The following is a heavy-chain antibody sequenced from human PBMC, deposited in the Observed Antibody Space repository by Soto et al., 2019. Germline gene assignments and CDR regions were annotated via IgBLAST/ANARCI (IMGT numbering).Heavy chain of an antibody. CDR1: GYTFTSYG. V-gene: IGHV1-18*01. J-gene: IGHJ4*02. Sequence: QVQLVQSGAEVKKPGASVKVSCKASGYTFTSYGISWVRQAPGQGLEWMGWISAYNGNTNYAQKLQGRVTMTTDTSTSTAYMELRSLRSDDTAVYYCARDQTMYDILTGYYTGYFGYWGQGTLVTVSS. CDR3: ARDQTMYDILTGYYTGYFGY. D-gene: IGHD3-9*01. CDR2: ISAYNGNT.